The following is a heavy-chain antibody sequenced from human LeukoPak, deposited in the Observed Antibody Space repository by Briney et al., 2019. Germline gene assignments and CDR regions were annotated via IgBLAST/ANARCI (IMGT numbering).Heavy chain of an antibody. J-gene: IGHJ5*02. CDR1: GGSISSYY. V-gene: IGHV4-59*01. CDR3: ARLAKTRNWFDP. CDR2: IYYSGST. Sequence: SETLSLTCTVSGGSISSYYWSWIRQPPGKGLEWIGYIYYSGSTNYNPSLKSRVTISVDTFKNQFSLKLSSVTAADTAVYYCARLAKTRNWFDPWGQGTLVTVSS.